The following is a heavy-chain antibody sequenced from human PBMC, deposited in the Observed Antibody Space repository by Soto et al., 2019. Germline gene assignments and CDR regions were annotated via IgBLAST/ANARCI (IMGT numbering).Heavy chain of an antibody. CDR3: ARGLGYYYYMDV. Sequence: ASVKVSCKASGYTFTSYDINWVRQATGQGLEWMGWMNPNSGNTGYAQKFQGRVTMTRNTSIITAYMELSSLRSEDTAVYYCARGLGYYYYMDVWGKGTTVTVSS. CDR1: GYTFTSYD. J-gene: IGHJ6*03. CDR2: MNPNSGNT. V-gene: IGHV1-8*01. D-gene: IGHD7-27*01.